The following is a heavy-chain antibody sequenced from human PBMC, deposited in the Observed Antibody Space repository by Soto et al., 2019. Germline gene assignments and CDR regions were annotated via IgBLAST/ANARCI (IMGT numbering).Heavy chain of an antibody. CDR2: ISEDAETD. CDR1: GFTFSDFG. Sequence: QVRLVESGGGVVQPGGSLRLSCVASGFTFSDFGMHWVRQGPGKGLEWLAVISEDAETDFHADSVKGRFTVSRDNFKETLYLQMNRLTIDDSRVYFCAKVPFRRPSYSYGMDVWGQGTTVIVSS. V-gene: IGHV3-30*18. CDR3: AKVPFRRPSYSYGMDV. J-gene: IGHJ6*02. D-gene: IGHD2-21*01.